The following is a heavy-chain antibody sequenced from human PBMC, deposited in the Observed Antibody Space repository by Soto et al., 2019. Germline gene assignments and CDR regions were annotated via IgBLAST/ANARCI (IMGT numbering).Heavy chain of an antibody. CDR1: GFTFSNAW. CDR3: TTPTPDIVVVPAAIQYYYYYGMDV. CDR2: IKSKTDGGTT. Sequence: GGSLRLSCAASGFTFSNAWMNWVRQAPGKGLEWVGRIKSKTDGGTTDYAAPVKGRFTISRDDSKNTLYLQMNSLKTEDTAVYYCTTPTPDIVVVPAAIQYYYYYGMDVWGQGTTVTVSS. V-gene: IGHV3-15*07. D-gene: IGHD2-2*02. J-gene: IGHJ6*02.